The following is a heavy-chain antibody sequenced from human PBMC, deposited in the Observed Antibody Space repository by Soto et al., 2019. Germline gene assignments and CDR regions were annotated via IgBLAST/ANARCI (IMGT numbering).Heavy chain of an antibody. D-gene: IGHD1-7*01. J-gene: IGHJ4*02. CDR1: GFSLSRKVMS. CDR2: IDWEEEK. V-gene: IGHV2-70*01. CDR3: TRSTNWNYEYYFDY. Sequence: GPTLVNAKQTLILTCAFSGFSLSRKVMSVSWIRQPPGKALEFLALIDWEEEKFSSPSLRTRLTVSKDTSKSQVVLTLTNVDPVDTATYYCTRSTNWNYEYYFDYWGQGTLVTVSS.